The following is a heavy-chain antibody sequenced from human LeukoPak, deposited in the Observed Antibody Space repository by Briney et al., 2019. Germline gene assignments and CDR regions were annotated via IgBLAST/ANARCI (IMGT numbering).Heavy chain of an antibody. V-gene: IGHV3-21*01. CDR1: GFTFSSYS. CDR3: ARTRVGVVIDYFDY. D-gene: IGHD3-3*01. J-gene: IGHJ4*02. Sequence: GGFLRLSCAASGFTFSSYSMNWVRQAPGEGLEWVSSISYSSGYIYYADSVKGRFTISRDNAKNSLYLQMNSLRAEDTAVFYCARTRVGVVIDYFDYWGQGTLVTVSS. CDR2: ISYSSGYI.